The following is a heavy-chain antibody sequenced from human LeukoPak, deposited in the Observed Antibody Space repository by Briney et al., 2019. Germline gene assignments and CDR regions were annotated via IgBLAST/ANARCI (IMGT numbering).Heavy chain of an antibody. CDR1: GFTFSNAW. CDR2: IKSKTDGGTT. Sequence: GGSLRLSCAASGFTFSNAWMSWVRQAPGKGLEWVGRIKSKTDGGTTDYAAPVRGRFTISRDDSKNTLYLQMNSLKTEDTAVYYCTTAWYSGSYYYYFDYWGQGTLVTVSS. D-gene: IGHD1-26*01. CDR3: TTAWYSGSYYYYFDY. V-gene: IGHV3-15*01. J-gene: IGHJ4*02.